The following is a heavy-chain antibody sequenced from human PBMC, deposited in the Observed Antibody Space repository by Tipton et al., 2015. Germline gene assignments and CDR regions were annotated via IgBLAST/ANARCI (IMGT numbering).Heavy chain of an antibody. CDR2: IQYSGGT. CDR3: ARGRNNAFDI. V-gene: IGHV4-59*04. CDR1: SDSISKYY. Sequence: TLSLTCTVSSDSISKYYWSWIRQPPGKELQWIGYIQYSGGTNYNPSLESRVSMSVDTSKNQFSLQLNSVTPEDTAVYYCARGRNNAFDIWGQGTLVTVSS. J-gene: IGHJ3*02.